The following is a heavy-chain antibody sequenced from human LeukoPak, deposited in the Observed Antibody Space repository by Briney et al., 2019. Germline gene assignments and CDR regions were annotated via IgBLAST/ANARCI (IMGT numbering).Heavy chain of an antibody. J-gene: IGHJ5*02. V-gene: IGHV5-51*01. Sequence: GESLKISCKGSGYSFTSYWIGWVRQMPGKGLERMGIIYPGHSDTRYSPSFQGQVTISADKSISTAYLQWSSLKASDTAMYYCARLRTSARNDWFDPWGQGTLVTVSS. CDR1: GYSFTSYW. CDR3: ARLRTSARNDWFDP. D-gene: IGHD1-26*01. CDR2: IYPGHSDT.